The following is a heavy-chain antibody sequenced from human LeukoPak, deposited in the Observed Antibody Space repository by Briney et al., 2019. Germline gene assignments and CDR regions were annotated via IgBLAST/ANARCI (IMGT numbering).Heavy chain of an antibody. CDR3: AREGPVVIPTTPSSSYYYYMDV. D-gene: IGHD2-2*01. J-gene: IGHJ6*03. CDR2: IKQDGSEK. CDR1: GFMFRNYW. Sequence: GGSLRLSCAASGFMFRNYWMSWVRQAPGKGLDWVANIKQDGSEKHYVDPVKGRFTISRDNAKNSLYLQMNSLRAEDTAVYYCAREGPVVIPTTPSSSYYYYMDVWGKGTTVTVSS. V-gene: IGHV3-7*01.